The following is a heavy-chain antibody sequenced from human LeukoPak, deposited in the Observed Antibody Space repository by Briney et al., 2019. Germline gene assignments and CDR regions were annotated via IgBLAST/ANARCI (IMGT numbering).Heavy chain of an antibody. J-gene: IGHJ4*02. CDR2: IYYSGST. D-gene: IGHD6-19*01. V-gene: IGHV4-39*01. Sequence: SETLSLTCTVSGGSISSSSYYWGWIRQPPGKGLEWIGSIYYSGSTYYNPSLKSRVTISVDTSKNQFSLKLSSVTAADTAVYYCARLTPGIAVAGTVDYWGQGTLVTVSP. CDR1: GGSISSSSYY. CDR3: ARLTPGIAVAGTVDY.